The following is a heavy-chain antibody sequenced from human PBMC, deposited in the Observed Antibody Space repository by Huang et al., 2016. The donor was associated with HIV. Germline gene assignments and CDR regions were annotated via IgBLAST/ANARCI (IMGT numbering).Heavy chain of an antibody. J-gene: IGHJ4*02. Sequence: VQLQESGPGLVKPSQTLSLSCNVSGASIASGSYFWNWIRQPAGGGLEWIGHIYTTGSTDDTPSPKSRVAVSSDTSKNQFSLSLRSVTAADTAVYFCARGRVTSSGVVQSYDYWGQGSLVTVSS. CDR3: ARGRVTSSGVVQSYDY. D-gene: IGHD3-3*01. CDR1: GASIASGSYF. V-gene: IGHV4-61*09. CDR2: IYTTGST.